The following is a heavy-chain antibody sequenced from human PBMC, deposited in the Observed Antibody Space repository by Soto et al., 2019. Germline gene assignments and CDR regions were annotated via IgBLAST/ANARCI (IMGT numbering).Heavy chain of an antibody. J-gene: IGHJ3*02. CDR1: GGSFSGYY. CDR2: INHSGST. CDR3: ARGGGPKAVAIQARHDAFDI. V-gene: IGHV4-34*01. D-gene: IGHD6-19*01. Sequence: SETLSLTCAVYGGSFSGYYWSWIRQPPGKGLEWIGEINHSGSTNYNPSLKSRVTISVDTSKNQFSLKLSSVTAADTAVYYCARGGGPKAVAIQARHDAFDIWGQGTMVTVSS.